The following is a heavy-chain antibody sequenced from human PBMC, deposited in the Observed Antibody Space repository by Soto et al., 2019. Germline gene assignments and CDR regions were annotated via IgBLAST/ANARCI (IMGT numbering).Heavy chain of an antibody. D-gene: IGHD2-8*01. CDR1: GGSISSYY. J-gene: IGHJ6*03. CDR3: AREVAEYCTNGVCYYYYYMDV. V-gene: IGHV4-59*01. Sequence: PSETLSLTCTVSGGSISSYYWSWIRQPPGKGLEWIGYIYYSGSTNYNPSLKSRVTISVDTSKNQFSLKLSSVTAADTAVYYCAREVAEYCTNGVCYYYYYMDVWGKGTTVTVS. CDR2: IYYSGST.